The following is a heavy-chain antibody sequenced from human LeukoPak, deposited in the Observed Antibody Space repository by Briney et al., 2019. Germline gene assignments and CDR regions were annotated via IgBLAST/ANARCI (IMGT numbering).Heavy chain of an antibody. V-gene: IGHV3-21*01. Sequence: GGSLRLSCAASGFTFSSYSMNWVRQAPGKGLEWVSSIRSSSSYIYYADSVKGRFTISGDNAKNSLYLQMNSLRAEDTAVYYCARARYDSSGPYDKYYFDYWGQGTLVTVSS. CDR2: IRSSSSYI. CDR1: GFTFSSYS. J-gene: IGHJ4*02. CDR3: ARARYDSSGPYDKYYFDY. D-gene: IGHD3-22*01.